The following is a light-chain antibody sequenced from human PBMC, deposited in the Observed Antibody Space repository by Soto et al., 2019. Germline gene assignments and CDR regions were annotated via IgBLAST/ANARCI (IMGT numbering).Light chain of an antibody. V-gene: IGKV3-20*01. Sequence: EIVLTQSPGTLSLSPGERATLSCRASQSVSNSFLAWYQQKRGQAPRLLIAAATSRATGIPDRFSGSGSGTDFTLTISRMESEDFAVYYCQQYGSSPYTLCQGTKLEIK. CDR3: QQYGSSPYT. CDR2: AAT. J-gene: IGKJ2*01. CDR1: QSVSNSF.